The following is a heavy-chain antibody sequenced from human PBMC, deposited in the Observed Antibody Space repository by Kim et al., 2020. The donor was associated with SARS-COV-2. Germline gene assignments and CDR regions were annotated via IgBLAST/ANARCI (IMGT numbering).Heavy chain of an antibody. CDR1: GGSISRYY. CDR2: IFSSGST. Sequence: SETLSLTCAVSGGSISRYYWSWIRQPPGKGLEWIGYIFSSGSTNYNPSLKSRVTISVNTSKNQFSLKLTSVTAADTAVYYCAGESQGYSSGRFDYWGQGTLVTVSS. D-gene: IGHD5-18*01. V-gene: IGHV4-59*01. J-gene: IGHJ4*02. CDR3: AGESQGYSSGRFDY.